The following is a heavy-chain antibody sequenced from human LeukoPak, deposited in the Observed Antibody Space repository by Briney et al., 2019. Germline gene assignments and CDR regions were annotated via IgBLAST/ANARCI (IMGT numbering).Heavy chain of an antibody. J-gene: IGHJ4*02. Sequence: GASVKVPCKASGYIFTSYDINWVRQAPGQGLEWVGWIYPKNDKTGYAEKFQGRVTMTTHMSTNTAFMEMKNLTSDDTAVYFCARKLSGYSSGWHPDYWGQGTLVIVSS. CDR2: IYPKNDKT. V-gene: IGHV1-8*01. D-gene: IGHD6-19*01. CDR3: ARKLSGYSSGWHPDY. CDR1: GYIFTSYD.